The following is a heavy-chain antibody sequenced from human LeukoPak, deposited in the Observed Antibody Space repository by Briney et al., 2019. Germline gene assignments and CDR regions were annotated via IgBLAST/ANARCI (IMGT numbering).Heavy chain of an antibody. V-gene: IGHV3-74*01. CDR3: ARDRGINWFDP. D-gene: IGHD3-16*01. CDR2: INTDGTNT. Sequence: PGGSLRLSCAASGYTFTNYWMHWVRHAPGEGLVWVSRINTDGTNTIYADSVRGRFTVSRDNAKNTLYLQMGSLRTEDTAVYYCARDRGINWFDPWGQGTLVAVSS. CDR1: GYTFTNYW. J-gene: IGHJ5*02.